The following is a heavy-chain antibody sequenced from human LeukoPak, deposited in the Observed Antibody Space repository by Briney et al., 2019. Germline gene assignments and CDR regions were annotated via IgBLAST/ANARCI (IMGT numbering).Heavy chain of an antibody. Sequence: SVKVSCKTSGGTCSSYTINCVRQAPGQGLEWMGGIIPIFGTANYAQMFQGRVTIIADEPTTTVYMELSSLRSDDTAVYYCAREDGGLDNWGQGTLVTVSS. CDR1: GGTCSSYT. D-gene: IGHD3-16*01. V-gene: IGHV1-69*01. CDR3: AREDGGLDN. CDR2: IIPIFGTA. J-gene: IGHJ4*02.